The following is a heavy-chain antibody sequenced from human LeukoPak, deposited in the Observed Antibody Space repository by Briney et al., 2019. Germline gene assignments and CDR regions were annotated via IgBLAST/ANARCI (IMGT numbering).Heavy chain of an antibody. J-gene: IGHJ6*04. CDR2: ISYDGNNK. Sequence: GGSLRLSCAASGFTFGNYAIHWVRQAPGKGLEWVAVISYDGNNKYYADSVKGRFTISRDNAKNSLYLQMNYLRAEDTAVYYCAELGITMIGGVWGKGTTVTISS. CDR1: GFTFGNYA. V-gene: IGHV3-30*04. CDR3: AELGITMIGGV. D-gene: IGHD3-10*02.